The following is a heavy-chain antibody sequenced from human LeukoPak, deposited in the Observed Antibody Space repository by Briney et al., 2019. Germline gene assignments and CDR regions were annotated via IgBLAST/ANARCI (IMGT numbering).Heavy chain of an antibody. J-gene: IGHJ4*02. V-gene: IGHV3-21*04. CDR3: AKAALRYQLLSSLDY. Sequence: GGSLRLSCAASGFTFSSYSMNWVRQAPGKGLEWVSSISSSSSYVYYADSVKGRFTISRDNSKNTLYLQMNSLRAEDTAIYYCAKAALRYQLLSSLDYWGQGTLVTVSS. CDR2: ISSSSSYV. D-gene: IGHD2-2*01. CDR1: GFTFSSYS.